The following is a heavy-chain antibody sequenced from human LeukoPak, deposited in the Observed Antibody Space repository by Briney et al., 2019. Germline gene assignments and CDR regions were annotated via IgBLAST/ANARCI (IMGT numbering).Heavy chain of an antibody. D-gene: IGHD6-19*01. V-gene: IGHV3-23*01. Sequence: GGSLRLSCAASGFSFSNYVMSWVRQAPGKGLEWVSGISGSGDSTYYADSVKGRFTISRDNSKNTLYLQMNSLRVEDTAAYYCAKARAPSGWFNSDYWGQGTLVTVSS. CDR1: GFSFSNYV. CDR2: ISGSGDST. J-gene: IGHJ4*02. CDR3: AKARAPSGWFNSDY.